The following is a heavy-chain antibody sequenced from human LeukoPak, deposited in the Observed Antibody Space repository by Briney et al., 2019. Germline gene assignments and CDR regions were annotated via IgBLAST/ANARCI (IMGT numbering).Heavy chain of an antibody. J-gene: IGHJ4*02. CDR3: ARVVLWFGEPSDFDY. V-gene: IGHV3-30*04. CDR1: GFTFSSYA. Sequence: GGSLRLPCAASGFTFSSYAMHWVRQAPGKGLEWVAVISYDGSNKYYADSVKGRFTISRDNSKNTLYLQMNSLRAEDTAVYYCARVVLWFGEPSDFDYWGQGTLVTVSS. D-gene: IGHD3-10*01. CDR2: ISYDGSNK.